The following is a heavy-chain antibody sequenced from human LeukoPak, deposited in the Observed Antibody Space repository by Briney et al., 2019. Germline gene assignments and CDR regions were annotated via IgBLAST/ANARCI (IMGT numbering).Heavy chain of an antibody. CDR2: IHYSGPGCFYSVST. Sequence: PSETLSLTCTVSGDSISNNDYYWGWSRQPPGKGLEWIGSIHYSGPGCFYSVSTTYNPSLKSRIPIPVDQSKSQFSLKLRSVTAADPAIYYGARNISAWVRDARGNWFDPWGQGTLVTVSS. V-gene: IGHV4-39*07. CDR1: GDSISNNDYY. J-gene: IGHJ5*02. D-gene: IGHD5-24*01. CDR3: ARNISAWVRDARGNWFDP.